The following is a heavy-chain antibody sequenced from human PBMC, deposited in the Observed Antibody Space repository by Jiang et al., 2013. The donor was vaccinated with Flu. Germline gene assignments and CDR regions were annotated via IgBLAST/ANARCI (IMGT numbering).Heavy chain of an antibody. D-gene: IGHD1-26*01. CDR1: GGSISSYY. Sequence: GPGLVKPSETLSLSCTVSGGSISSYYWSWIRQPPGKGLEWIVYIYDSGSTNYNPSLKSRVTISVDTSKNQFSLTLSSVTAVDTAVYYCARVTWRGGGSYFDFWGRGTLVTVSS. J-gene: IGHJ4*02. CDR3: ARVTWRGGGSYFDF. V-gene: IGHV4-59*01. CDR2: IYDSGST.